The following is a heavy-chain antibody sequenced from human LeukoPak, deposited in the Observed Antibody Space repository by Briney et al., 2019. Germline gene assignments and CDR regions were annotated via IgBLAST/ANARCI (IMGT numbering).Heavy chain of an antibody. Sequence: PGGSLRLSCAASGSTFSSYTMSWVRQAPGKGLEWVSTITTSDGNTYYADSVKGRFTVSRDNSKNTLSLQMNSLRAEDTAVYYCAKDGGLWVSAHWGDSWGRGTLVTVSS. CDR2: ITTSDGNT. J-gene: IGHJ4*02. CDR1: GSTFSSYT. CDR3: AKDGGLWVSAHWGDS. V-gene: IGHV3-23*01. D-gene: IGHD7-27*01.